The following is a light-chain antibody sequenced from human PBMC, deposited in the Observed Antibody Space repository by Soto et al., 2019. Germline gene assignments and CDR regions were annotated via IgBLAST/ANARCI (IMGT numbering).Light chain of an antibody. CDR3: QQRSNWQVT. CDR1: QSVSSY. CDR2: DAS. V-gene: IGKV3-11*01. J-gene: IGKJ3*01. Sequence: EIVLTQSPATLSLSPGERATLSCRASQSVSSYLAWYQHKPGQAPRLLIYDASNRATGIPARFSGSGSGTDFTLTISSLEPEDFAVYYCQQRSNWQVTFGPGTKVDIK.